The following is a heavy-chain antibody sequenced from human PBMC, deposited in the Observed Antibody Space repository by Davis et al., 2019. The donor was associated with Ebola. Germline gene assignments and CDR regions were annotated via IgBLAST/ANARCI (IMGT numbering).Heavy chain of an antibody. CDR2: IYPDDSDS. CDR3: ATLCRSGHCHDAFDI. Sequence: GESLKISCQGSGYTFTNYWIAWVRQMPGKGLEWMGIIYPDDSDSKYSPSFQGQVTVSADKSISTAYLQWSSLKASDTAMYYCATLCRSGHCHDAFDIWGQGTMVTVSS. J-gene: IGHJ3*02. V-gene: IGHV5-51*01. CDR1: GYTFTNYW. D-gene: IGHD2-15*01.